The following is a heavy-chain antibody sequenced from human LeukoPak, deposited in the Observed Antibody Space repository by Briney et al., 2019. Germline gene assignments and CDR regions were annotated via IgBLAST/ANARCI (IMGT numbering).Heavy chain of an antibody. CDR3: ATSDRRIKGATIFDY. J-gene: IGHJ4*02. Sequence: ASVKVSCKASGYTFTSYGISWVRQATGQGLEWMGWMNPNSGNTGYAQKFQGRVTMTRNTSISTAYMELSSLRSEDTAVYYCATSDRRIKGATIFDYWGQGTLVTVSS. D-gene: IGHD1-26*01. V-gene: IGHV1-8*02. CDR2: MNPNSGNT. CDR1: GYTFTSYG.